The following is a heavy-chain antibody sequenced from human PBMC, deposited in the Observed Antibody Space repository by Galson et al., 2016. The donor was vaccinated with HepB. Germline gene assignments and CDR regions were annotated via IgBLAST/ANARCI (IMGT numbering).Heavy chain of an antibody. Sequence: SLRLSCATSGFTFSSYGFHWVRQAPGKGLEWLTVISFDGSNKYYADSVEGRFTISRDNSRSTVSLHMTSLRAEDTAVYYCARALRSVEPSTKTRLYYGMDVWGQGTTVSVSS. CDR1: GFTFSSYG. D-gene: IGHD1-14*01. CDR3: ARALRSVEPSTKTRLYYGMDV. V-gene: IGHV3-33*05. CDR2: ISFDGSNK. J-gene: IGHJ6*02.